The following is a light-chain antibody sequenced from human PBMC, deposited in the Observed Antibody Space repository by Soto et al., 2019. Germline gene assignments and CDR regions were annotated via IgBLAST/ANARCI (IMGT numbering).Light chain of an antibody. J-gene: IGKJ5*01. CDR1: QSVTSK. CDR2: GAS. V-gene: IGKV3-20*01. Sequence: EVVLTQSPGTLSLSPGARATLSCGASQSVTSKLAWYQQKPGQAPRLLISGASNRATGIPDRFSGSGSGTDFTLTISRLEPDDFALYFCQQYGGSPITFGLGTRLEI. CDR3: QQYGGSPIT.